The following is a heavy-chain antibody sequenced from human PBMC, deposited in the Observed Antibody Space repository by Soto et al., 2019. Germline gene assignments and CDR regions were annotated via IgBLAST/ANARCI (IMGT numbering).Heavy chain of an antibody. V-gene: IGHV3-21*01. CDR2: INGRGNYI. CDR3: VREDGKVGTNSAFDY. Sequence: GGSLRISCSSSGFTFGTYTMNWVRKAPGKGLEWVSSINGRGNYIYYAESVKGRFTISRDNAKNSLYLQMDRLRAEDTALYYCVREDGKVGTNSAFDYWGLGALVTVSS. D-gene: IGHD1-26*01. J-gene: IGHJ4*02. CDR1: GFTFGTYT.